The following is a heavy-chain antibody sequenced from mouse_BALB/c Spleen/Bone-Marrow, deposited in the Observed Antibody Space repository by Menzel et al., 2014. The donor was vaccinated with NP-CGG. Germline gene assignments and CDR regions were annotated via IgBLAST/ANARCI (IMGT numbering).Heavy chain of an antibody. CDR1: GFTFSSFG. CDR2: ISSGSSTI. V-gene: IGHV5-17*02. CDR3: ARDVPLYDVGYFDY. J-gene: IGHJ2*01. D-gene: IGHD2-14*01. Sequence: EVKLVESGGGLVQPGGSRKLSCAASGFTFSSFGMHWVRQAPEKGLEWVAYISSGSSTIYHADTVKGRFTISRDNPKNTLFLQMTSPRSEDTAMHYCARDVPLYDVGYFDYWGQGTTLTVSS.